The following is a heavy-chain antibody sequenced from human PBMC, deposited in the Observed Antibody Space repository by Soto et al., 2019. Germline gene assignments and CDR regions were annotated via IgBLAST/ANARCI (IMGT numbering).Heavy chain of an antibody. V-gene: IGHV4-39*01. CDR1: GDSISATSYY. D-gene: IGHD3-10*01. CDR3: ARHYYASGVSAGWFDP. J-gene: IGHJ5*02. Sequence: QVQLQESGPGLVKPSETLSLTCTVSGDSISATSYYWGWVRQPPGQGLEWIGSIYSSGTPYYNPSLQSRVTVPLDTSKNQFSLRLSSVTAADTAIYYCARHYYASGVSAGWFDPWGQGTLVTVSS. CDR2: IYSSGTP.